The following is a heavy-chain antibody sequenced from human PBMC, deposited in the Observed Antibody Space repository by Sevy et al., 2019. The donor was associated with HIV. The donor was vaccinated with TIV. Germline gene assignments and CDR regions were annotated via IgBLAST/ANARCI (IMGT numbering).Heavy chain of an antibody. D-gene: IGHD6-13*01. Sequence: GGSLRLSCAASGFTFSDHYMEWVRQAPGKGLEWVGRIRNRADSYTTEYAASVKGRFTIPRDDSKNSLYLLMNSLKTEDTAVYYCATHAGIAAAGRVFDYWGQRTLVTVSS. CDR3: ATHAGIAAAGRVFDY. CDR2: IRNRADSYTT. J-gene: IGHJ4*02. CDR1: GFTFSDHY. V-gene: IGHV3-72*01.